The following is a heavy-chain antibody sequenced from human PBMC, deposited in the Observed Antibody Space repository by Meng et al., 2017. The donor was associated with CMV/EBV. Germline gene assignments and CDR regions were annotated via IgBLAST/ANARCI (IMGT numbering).Heavy chain of an antibody. CDR3: ARDRAAAGYYYYYGMDV. V-gene: IGHV3-21*01. J-gene: IGHJ6*02. CDR2: ISSSSSYI. D-gene: IGHD6-13*01. Sequence: GGSLRLSCAASGFTFSSYSMNWVRQAPGKGLEWVSSISSSSSYIYYADSVNGRFTISRDNAKNSLYLQMNSLRAEDTAVYYCARDRAAAGYYYYYGMDVWGQGTTVTVSS. CDR1: GFTFSSYS.